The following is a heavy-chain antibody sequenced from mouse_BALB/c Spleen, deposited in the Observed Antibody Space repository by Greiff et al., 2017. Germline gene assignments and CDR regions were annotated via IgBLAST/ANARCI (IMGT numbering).Heavy chain of an antibody. D-gene: IGHD2-14*01. CDR1: GFNIKDTY. CDR2: IDPANGNT. Sequence: VQLQQSGAELVKPGASVKLSCTASGFNIKDTYMHWVKQRPEQGLEWIGRIDPANGNTKYDPKFQGKATITADTSSNTAYLQLSSLTSEDTAVYYCARRYYRGYFDYWGQGTTRTVSS. J-gene: IGHJ2*01. V-gene: IGHV14-3*02. CDR3: ARRYYRGYFDY.